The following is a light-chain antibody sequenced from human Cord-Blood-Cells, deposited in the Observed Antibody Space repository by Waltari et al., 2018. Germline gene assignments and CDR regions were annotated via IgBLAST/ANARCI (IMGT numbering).Light chain of an antibody. CDR2: GAS. Sequence: EIVLTQSPGTLSLSPGERATLSCRASQSVSSSYLAWYQQKPGQAPRLLIYGASSRATGIPDRFSGSGSGTDFTLTISRLEPEDFAMYYCQQYGSSPPGITFGQGTRLEIK. J-gene: IGKJ5*01. V-gene: IGKV3-20*01. CDR1: QSVSSSY. CDR3: QQYGSSPPGIT.